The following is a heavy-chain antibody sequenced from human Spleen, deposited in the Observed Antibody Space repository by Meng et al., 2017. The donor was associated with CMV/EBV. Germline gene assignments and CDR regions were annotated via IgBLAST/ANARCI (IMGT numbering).Heavy chain of an antibody. CDR2: INPHSGDT. CDR1: GYSFTGYY. V-gene: IGHV1-2*02. CDR3: AREGGYCSSTSCYRSWFDP. D-gene: IGHD2-2*02. J-gene: IGHJ5*02. Sequence: ASVKVSCKAFGYSFTGYYIQWVRQAPGQGLEWMGWINPHSGDTNYAQKFRGRVTMTRDTTFSTAYMELSSLRSEDTAVYYCAREGGYCSSTSCYRSWFDPWGQGTLVTVSS.